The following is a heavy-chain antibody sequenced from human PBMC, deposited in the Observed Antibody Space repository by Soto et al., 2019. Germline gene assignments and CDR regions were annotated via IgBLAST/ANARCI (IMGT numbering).Heavy chain of an antibody. CDR2: ISSSSSYI. J-gene: IGHJ6*02. V-gene: IGHV3-21*01. CDR1: GFTFSSYS. CDR3: ARDWGSGWHYGMDV. Sequence: EVQLVESGGGLVKPGGSLRLSCAASGFTFSSYSMNWVRQAPGKGLEWVSSISSSSSYIYYADSVKGRFTISRDNAKNSLHLQMNSLRAEDTAVYYCARDWGSGWHYGMDVWGQGTTVTVSS. D-gene: IGHD6-19*01.